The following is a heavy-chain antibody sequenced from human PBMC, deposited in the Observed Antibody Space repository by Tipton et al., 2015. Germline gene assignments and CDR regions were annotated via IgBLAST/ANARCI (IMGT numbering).Heavy chain of an antibody. Sequence: SLRLSCAASGFTFTRYAMNWVRQAPGKGLEWVSTVSTDGGGTYYADSVKGRFTVSRDNSRNTLFLQMKSLGADDTAVYYCSRYGRYLNWFDPWGQGTLVTVSS. CDR3: SRYGRYLNWFDP. CDR1: GFTFTRYA. V-gene: IGHV3-23*01. D-gene: IGHD5-12*01. J-gene: IGHJ5*02. CDR2: VSTDGGGT.